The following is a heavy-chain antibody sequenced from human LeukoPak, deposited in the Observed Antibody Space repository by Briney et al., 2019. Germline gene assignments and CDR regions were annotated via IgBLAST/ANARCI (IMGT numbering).Heavy chain of an antibody. CDR1: GFTFSSYS. Sequence: PGGTLRLSCAASGFTFSSYSMNWVRQAPGKGLEWVSYISSSSSTIYYADSVKGRFTISRDNAKNSLYLQMNSLRAEDTALYYCAKDTVGWLMGEYYGMDVWGQGTTVTVSS. CDR3: AKDTVGWLMGEYYGMDV. V-gene: IGHV3-48*04. J-gene: IGHJ6*02. CDR2: ISSSSSTI. D-gene: IGHD4-23*01.